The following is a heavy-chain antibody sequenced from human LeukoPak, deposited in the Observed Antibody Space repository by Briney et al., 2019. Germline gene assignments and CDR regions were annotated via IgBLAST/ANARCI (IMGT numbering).Heavy chain of an antibody. CDR2: IYYSGST. J-gene: IGHJ3*02. V-gene: IGHV4-59*08. CDR1: GGSISSYY. D-gene: IGHD3-10*01. CDR3: ARRSLIMVRGVIINDAFDT. Sequence: SETLSLTCTVSGGSISSYYWSWIRQPPGKGLEWIGYIYYSGSTNYNPSLRSRVTISVDTSKNQFSLKLSSVTAADTAVYYCARRSLIMVRGVIINDAFDTWGQGTMVTVSS.